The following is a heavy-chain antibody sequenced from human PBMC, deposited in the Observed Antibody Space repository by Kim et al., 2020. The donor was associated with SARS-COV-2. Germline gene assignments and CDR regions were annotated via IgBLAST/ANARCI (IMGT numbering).Heavy chain of an antibody. CDR3: ARLGPGLLNWFDP. D-gene: IGHD1-26*01. V-gene: IGHV4-39*01. Sequence: YNPSLKSRGTISVDTSKNQFSLKLSSVTAADTAVYYCARLGPGLLNWFDPWGQGTLVTVSS. J-gene: IGHJ5*02.